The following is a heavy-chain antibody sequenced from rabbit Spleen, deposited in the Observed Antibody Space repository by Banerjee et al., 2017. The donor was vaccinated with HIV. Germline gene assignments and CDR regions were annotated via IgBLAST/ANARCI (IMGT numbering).Heavy chain of an antibody. CDR2: IYNGDGST. V-gene: IGHV1S40*01. CDR3: ARSYDTGNAYYGF. CDR1: GFSFSSSYY. Sequence: QSLEESGGGLVQPEGSLTLTCTASGFSFSSSYYICWVRQAPGKGLEWIGCIYNGDGSTYYASWVNGRFSISKTSSTTVTLQMTSLTAADTATYFCARSYDTGNAYYGFWGQGTLVTVS. J-gene: IGHJ3*01. D-gene: IGHD6-1*01.